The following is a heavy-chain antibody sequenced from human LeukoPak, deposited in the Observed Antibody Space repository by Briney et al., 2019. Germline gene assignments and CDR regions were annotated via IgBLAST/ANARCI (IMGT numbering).Heavy chain of an antibody. J-gene: IGHJ3*02. V-gene: IGHV1-24*01. CDR3: ATDALGLVMVTAKAFDT. CDR1: GYTLTELS. Sequence: ASVTVSCKVSGYTLTELSIYWVRQAPGKGLEWMGGFYAEDGETIYAQKFQGRVTMTEDTSTDTAYMELSNLRSEDTAVYYCATDALGLVMVTAKAFDTWGQGTMVTVSS. D-gene: IGHD2-21*02. CDR2: FYAEDGET.